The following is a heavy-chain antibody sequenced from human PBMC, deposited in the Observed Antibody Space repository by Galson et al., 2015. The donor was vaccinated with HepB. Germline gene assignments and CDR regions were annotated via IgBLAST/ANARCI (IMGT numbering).Heavy chain of an antibody. CDR3: AKDQVFAGYNYGYDFWDRGTMAVNISKNASELYINGPGADGMAVYYCAKEHALSLYIYRQGD. CDR1: GFTFSSYA. D-gene: IGHD5-18*01. CDR2: ITGSGGST. V-gene: IGHV3-23*01. J-gene: IGHJ4*02. Sequence: SLRLSCAASGFTFSSYAMSWVRQAPGKGLEWVSGITGSGGSTYDADSVKGRFTISRDNSKNTLYLQMNSLRAEDTAVYYCAKDQVFAGYNYGYDFWDRGTMAVNISKNASELYINGPGADGMAVYYCAKEHALSLYIYRQGDWGQGALFS.